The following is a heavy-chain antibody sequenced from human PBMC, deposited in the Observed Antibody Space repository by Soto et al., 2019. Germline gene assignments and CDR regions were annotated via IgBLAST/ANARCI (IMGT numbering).Heavy chain of an antibody. V-gene: IGHV4-4*07. CDR3: ALLVADTRGGMDV. D-gene: IGHD3-10*01. Sequence: SETLSLTCAVSGGSINTYYWSWVRQPPGKGLEWIGRIYTSGSTNYNPSLKSRVTMSVDTSKNQFSLKLSSVTAADTAVYYCALLVADTRGGMDVWGQGTTVTVSS. J-gene: IGHJ6*02. CDR1: GGSINTYY. CDR2: IYTSGST.